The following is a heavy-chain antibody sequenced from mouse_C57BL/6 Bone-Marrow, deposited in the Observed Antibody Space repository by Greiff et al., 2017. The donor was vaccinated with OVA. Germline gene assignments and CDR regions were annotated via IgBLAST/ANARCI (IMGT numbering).Heavy chain of an antibody. V-gene: IGHV5-2*01. CDR1: EYEFPSHD. CDR3: ARGGDSHWYFDV. CDR2: INSDGGST. J-gene: IGHJ1*03. Sequence: EVKLMESGGGLVQPGESLKLSCESNEYEFPSHDMSWVRKTPETRLELVAAINSDGGSTYYPDTMERRVIISRDNTKKTLYLQMSRLRSEDTALYYCARGGDSHWYFDVWGTGTTVTVSS.